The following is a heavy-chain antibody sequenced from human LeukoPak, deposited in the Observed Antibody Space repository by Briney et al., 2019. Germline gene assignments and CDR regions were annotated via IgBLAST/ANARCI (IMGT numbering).Heavy chain of an antibody. CDR2: IYYSGST. J-gene: IGHJ5*02. D-gene: IGHD3-10*01. CDR3: ARAWGVRGVTINNWFDP. V-gene: IGHV4-59*12. CDR1: GDSISSYY. Sequence: SETLSLTCTVSGDSISSYYWSWIRQPPGKGLEWIGYIYYSGSTNYNPSLKSRVTISVDTSKNQFSLKLSSVTAADTAVYYCARAWGVRGVTINNWFDPWGQGTLVTVSS.